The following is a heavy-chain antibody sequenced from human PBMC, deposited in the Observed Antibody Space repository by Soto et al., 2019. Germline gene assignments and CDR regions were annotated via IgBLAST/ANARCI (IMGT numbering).Heavy chain of an antibody. CDR3: ARTDLHPLYGMDV. V-gene: IGHV4-38-2*01. CDR2: IYHSGST. Sequence: SETLSLTCAVSGYSISSVYCWGWIRQPPGKGLEWIGSIYHSGSTYYNPSLKSRVTISVDTSKNQLSLKLSSVTAADTAVYYCARTDLHPLYGMDVWGQGTTVTVSS. CDR1: GYSISSVYC. J-gene: IGHJ6*02. D-gene: IGHD4-4*01.